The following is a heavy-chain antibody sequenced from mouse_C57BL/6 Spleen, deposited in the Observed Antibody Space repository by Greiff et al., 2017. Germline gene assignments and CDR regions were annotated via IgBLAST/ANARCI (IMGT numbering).Heavy chain of an antibody. CDR3: AREGAYYGVDY. D-gene: IGHD1-1*01. J-gene: IGHJ2*01. CDR2: ISDGGSYT. Sequence: EVQLQESGGGLVKPGGSLKLSCAASGFTFSSYAMSWVRQTPEKRLEWVATISDGGSYTYYPDNVKGRFTISRDNAKNNLYLQMSHLKSEDTAMYYCAREGAYYGVDYWGQGTTLTVSS. V-gene: IGHV5-4*01. CDR1: GFTFSSYA.